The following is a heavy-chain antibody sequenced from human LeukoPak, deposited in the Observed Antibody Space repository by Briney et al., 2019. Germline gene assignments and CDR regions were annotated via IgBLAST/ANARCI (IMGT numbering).Heavy chain of an antibody. D-gene: IGHD3-10*01. V-gene: IGHV4-34*01. J-gene: IGHJ5*02. CDR2: IDHSGST. CDR3: ARRGHRVLWFGELSRVVWFDP. Sequence: SETLSLTCAVYGGSFSGYYWSWIRQPPGKGLEWIGEIDHSGSTNYNPSLKSRVTISVDTPKNQFSLKLSSVTAADTAVYYCARRGHRVLWFGELSRVVWFDPWGQGTLVTVSS. CDR1: GGSFSGYY.